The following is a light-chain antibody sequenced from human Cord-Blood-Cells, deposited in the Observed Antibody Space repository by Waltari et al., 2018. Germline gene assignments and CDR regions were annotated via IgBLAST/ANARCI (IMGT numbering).Light chain of an antibody. V-gene: IGLV2-14*04. CDR3: SSYTSSSPWV. CDR2: DVS. J-gene: IGLJ3*02. CDR1: SSDVGGYNY. Sequence: SCTGTSSDVGGYNYVSWYQQHPGKAPKLMIYDVSNRPSGVSNRFSGSKSGNTASLTIPGLQAEDEADYYCSSYTSSSPWVFGGGAKLTVL.